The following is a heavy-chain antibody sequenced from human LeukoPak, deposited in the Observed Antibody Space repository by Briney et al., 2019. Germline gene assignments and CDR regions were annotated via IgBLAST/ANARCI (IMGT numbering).Heavy chain of an antibody. D-gene: IGHD3-22*01. CDR2: IYYSGST. CDR1: GYSISSGYY. V-gene: IGHV4-38-2*02. J-gene: IGHJ5*02. Sequence: MSSETLSLTCTVSGYSISSGYYWGWIRQPPGKGLEWIGSIYYSGSTYYNPSLKSRVTISVDTSKNQFSLKLSSVTAADTAVYYCARSGYYDHNWFDPWGQGTLVTVSS. CDR3: ARSGYYDHNWFDP.